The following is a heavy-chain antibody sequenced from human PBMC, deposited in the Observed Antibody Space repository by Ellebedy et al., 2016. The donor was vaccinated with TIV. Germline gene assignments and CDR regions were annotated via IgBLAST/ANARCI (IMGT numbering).Heavy chain of an antibody. J-gene: IGHJ4*02. CDR3: ARGITGPVDLGY. V-gene: IGHV1-18*04. CDR2: INTYNGNT. Sequence: AASVKVSCKASGHTFTSDGFGWVRQAPGQGLEWMGWINTYNGNTNYAKSFQGRVTMTTDTSTNTAYLGLRSLRPDDTAVYYCARGITGPVDLGYWGQGTLVTVSS. CDR1: GHTFTSDG. D-gene: IGHD1-1*01.